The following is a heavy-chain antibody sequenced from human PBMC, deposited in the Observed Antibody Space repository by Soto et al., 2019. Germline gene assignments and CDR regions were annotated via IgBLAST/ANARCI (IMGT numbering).Heavy chain of an antibody. CDR1: GFPFSNYG. D-gene: IGHD4-17*01. CDR2: ISYDGTNK. V-gene: IGHV3-30*03. CDR3: GRGLQSSGDYDDNGYGMDV. J-gene: IGHJ6*02. Sequence: QVQLVESGGGDVQPGRSLTVSCAASGFPFSNYGMHWVRQTPGKGLEWVAVISYDGTNKFYSDSVKGRFTLSRDNCKNTMSQQMNSLRADDTAASSCGRGLQSSGDYDDNGYGMDVWGLGTTVTVSS.